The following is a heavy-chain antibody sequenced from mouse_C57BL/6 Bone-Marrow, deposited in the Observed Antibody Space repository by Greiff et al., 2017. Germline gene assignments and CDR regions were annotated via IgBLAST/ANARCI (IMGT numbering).Heavy chain of an antibody. D-gene: IGHD3-2*02. CDR3: ARETAQAYFDY. CDR1: GYTFTSYW. V-gene: IGHV1-50*01. CDR2: IDPSDSYT. Sequence: QVQLQQPGAELVKPGASVKLSCKASGYTFTSYWMQWVKQRPGQGLEWIGEIDPSDSYTNYNQKFKGKATLTVDTSSSTAYMQLSSLTSADSAVYYCARETAQAYFDYWGQGTTLTVSS. J-gene: IGHJ2*01.